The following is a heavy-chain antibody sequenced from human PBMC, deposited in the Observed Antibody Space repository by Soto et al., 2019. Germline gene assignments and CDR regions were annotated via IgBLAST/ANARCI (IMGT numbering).Heavy chain of an antibody. D-gene: IGHD5-18*01. Sequence: GGSLRLSCAASGFTFSSYGMHWVRQAPGKGLEWVAVIWYDGSNKYYADSVKGRFTISRDNSKNTLYLQMNSLRAEDTAVYYCARDLERIQLWPTYYFDYWGQGTLVTVSS. V-gene: IGHV3-33*01. CDR3: ARDLERIQLWPTYYFDY. J-gene: IGHJ4*02. CDR2: IWYDGSNK. CDR1: GFTFSSYG.